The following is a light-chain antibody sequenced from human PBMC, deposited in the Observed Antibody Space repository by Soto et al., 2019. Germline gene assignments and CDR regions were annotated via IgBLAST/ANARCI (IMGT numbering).Light chain of an antibody. Sequence: QSVLTQPPSASGTPGQRVTISCSGSSSNIGSNYVYWYQQLPGTAPKLLIYRNNQRPSGVPDRFSGSKSGTSASLAISGLRSEDEADYYCQSSDSSLGGVWVFGGGTKLTVL. V-gene: IGLV1-47*01. CDR3: QSSDSSLGGVWV. J-gene: IGLJ3*02. CDR2: RNN. CDR1: SSNIGSNY.